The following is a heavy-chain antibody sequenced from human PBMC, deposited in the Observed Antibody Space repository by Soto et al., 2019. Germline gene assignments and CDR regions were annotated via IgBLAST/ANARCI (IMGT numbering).Heavy chain of an antibody. Sequence: PGGSLRLSCAASGFTFSSYGMHWVRQAPGKGLEWVAVISYDGSNKYYADSVKGRFTISRDNSKNTLYLQMNSLRAEDTAVYYCAKGSGYDSSGLTDYWGQGTLVTVSS. D-gene: IGHD3-22*01. CDR3: AKGSGYDSSGLTDY. CDR1: GFTFSSYG. V-gene: IGHV3-30*18. CDR2: ISYDGSNK. J-gene: IGHJ4*02.